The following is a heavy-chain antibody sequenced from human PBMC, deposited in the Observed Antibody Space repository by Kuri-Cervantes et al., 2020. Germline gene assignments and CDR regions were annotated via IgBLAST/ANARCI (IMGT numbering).Heavy chain of an antibody. D-gene: IGHD3-22*01. Sequence: GGSLRLSCAASGFTFSNYVMHWVRQAPGKGLEWVSYVSSSSSTIYYADSVKGRFTISRDNAKNSLYLQMNSLRDEDTAVYYCARDLYDSSGYAALDYWGQGTLVTVSS. V-gene: IGHV3-48*02. J-gene: IGHJ4*02. CDR2: VSSSSSTI. CDR3: ARDLYDSSGYAALDY. CDR1: GFTFSNYV.